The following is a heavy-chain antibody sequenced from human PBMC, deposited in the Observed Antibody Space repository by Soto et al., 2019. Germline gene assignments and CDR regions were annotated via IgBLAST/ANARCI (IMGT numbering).Heavy chain of an antibody. CDR1: GGSISSYY. Sequence: PSETLSLTCTVSGGSISSYYWSWIRQPPGKGLEWIGYMYNTGSTVYNPSFKSRVTISVDTSKNQFSLKLNSVTAADTAVYYCARDLWGYGGTDCYPLDVWGQGTTVTFSS. CDR3: ARDLWGYGGTDCYPLDV. D-gene: IGHD2-21*02. J-gene: IGHJ6*02. V-gene: IGHV4-59*01. CDR2: MYNTGST.